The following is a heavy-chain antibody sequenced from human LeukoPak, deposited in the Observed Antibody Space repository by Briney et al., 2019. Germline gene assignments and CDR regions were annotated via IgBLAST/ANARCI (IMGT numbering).Heavy chain of an antibody. CDR1: GYTFTGYF. Sequence: GASVKVSCKASGYTFTGYFMHWVRQAPGQGLEWMGWISAKNGNTNYARKVQGRVTMTTDTSTSTAYLELRSLTSDDTAVYYCARGGRAAAGRGYYYYMDVWGKGTTVTISS. D-gene: IGHD6-13*01. V-gene: IGHV1-18*04. CDR2: ISAKNGNT. CDR3: ARGGRAAAGRGYYYYMDV. J-gene: IGHJ6*03.